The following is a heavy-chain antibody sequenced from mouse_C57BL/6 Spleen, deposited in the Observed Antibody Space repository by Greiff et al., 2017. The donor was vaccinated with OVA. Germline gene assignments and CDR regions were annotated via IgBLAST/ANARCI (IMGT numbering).Heavy chain of an antibody. CDR3: AREGPSGAMDY. D-gene: IGHD2-10*02. CDR1: GFTFSSYA. J-gene: IGHJ4*01. CDR2: ISDGGSYT. V-gene: IGHV5-4*01. Sequence: EVKLVESGGGLVKPGGSLKLSCAASGFTFSSYAMSWVRQTPEKRLEWVATISDGGSYTYYPDNVKGRFTISRDNAKNNLYLQMSHLKSEDTAMYYCAREGPSGAMDYWGQGTSVTVSS.